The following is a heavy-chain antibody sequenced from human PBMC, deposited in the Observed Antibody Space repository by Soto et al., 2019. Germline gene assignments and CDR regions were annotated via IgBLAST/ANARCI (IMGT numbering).Heavy chain of an antibody. Sequence: SETLSLTCTVSGGSVSSGSYYWGWIRQPPGKGLEWIGYIYYSGSTNYNPALKSRVTTSVGTSKNQFALKLSYVTGAEKAVDYCARDVRLEYSSPEDWFDPWGQGTLVTVSS. J-gene: IGHJ5*02. CDR3: ARDVRLEYSSPEDWFDP. CDR2: IYYSGST. D-gene: IGHD6-6*01. CDR1: GGSVSSGSYY. V-gene: IGHV4-61*01.